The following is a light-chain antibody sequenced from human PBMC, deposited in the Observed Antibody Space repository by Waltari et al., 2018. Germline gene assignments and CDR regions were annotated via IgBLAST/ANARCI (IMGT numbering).Light chain of an antibody. CDR3: TSYITTRGDWV. J-gene: IGLJ3*02. CDR2: EVG. Sequence: QSALTQPASVSGSPGQSITISCTGTSSDVGGYILFPWHQQHPGKAPKLIIYEVGNRPSGVSNRFSGSKSGNTASLTISGLQAEDEADYYCTSYITTRGDWVFGGGTKLTVL. CDR1: SSDVGGYIL. V-gene: IGLV2-14*01.